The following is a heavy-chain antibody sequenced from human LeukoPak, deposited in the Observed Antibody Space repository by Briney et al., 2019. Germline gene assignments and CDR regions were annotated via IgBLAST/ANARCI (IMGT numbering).Heavy chain of an antibody. D-gene: IGHD3-22*01. V-gene: IGHV1-46*01. J-gene: IGHJ3*02. Sequence: ASVKVSCKASGYASTSYYMHWVRQAPGQGLEWMGIISPSGGSTNYAQKFQGRVTMTRDTSTSTVYMELTSLRSEDTAVYYCARPNSPSSGPGAFDIWGQGTMVTVSS. CDR2: ISPSGGST. CDR3: ARPNSPSSGPGAFDI. CDR1: GYASTSYY.